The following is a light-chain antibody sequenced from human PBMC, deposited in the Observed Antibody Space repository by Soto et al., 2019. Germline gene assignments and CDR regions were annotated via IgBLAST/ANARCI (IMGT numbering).Light chain of an antibody. V-gene: IGKV3-15*01. CDR3: QQYNNWPPLT. J-gene: IGKJ4*01. CDR2: GAS. Sequence: EIVMTQSPATLSVSPGERATLSCRASQSVSSNLAWYQQKPGQAPRLLIYGASTRATGIPGRFSGSGSGTEFTLTISSLQSEDFAVDYCQQYNNWPPLTFGGGTKVEIK. CDR1: QSVSSN.